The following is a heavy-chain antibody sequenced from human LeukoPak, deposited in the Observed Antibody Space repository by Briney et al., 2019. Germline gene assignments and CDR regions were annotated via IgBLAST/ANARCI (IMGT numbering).Heavy chain of an antibody. V-gene: IGHV3-21*04. J-gene: IGHJ4*02. CDR3: ARTSYHQWGVPGDY. CDR1: GFTFSSYS. CDR2: ISSSSSYI. D-gene: IGHD3-10*01. Sequence: PGGSLRLSCAASGFTFSSYSMNWVRQAPGKGLEWVSSISSSSSYIYYADSVKGRFTISRDNAKNSLDLQMNSLRAEDTAFYYCARTSYHQWGVPGDYWGQGTLVTVSS.